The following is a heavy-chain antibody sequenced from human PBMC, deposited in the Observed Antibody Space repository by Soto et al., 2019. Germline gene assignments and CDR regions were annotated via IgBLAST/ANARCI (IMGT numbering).Heavy chain of an antibody. V-gene: IGHV4-4*07. CDR3: ARDREAGYSFYYGMDV. CDR1: GADINTYS. J-gene: IGHJ6*02. Sequence: SETLSLTCSVSGADINTYSWTWIRQPAGKGLEWIGRIYTSASINYNPSLKGRVTLSVDTSTNQVSLRLASVTAADTAIYYCARDREAGYSFYYGMDVWGQGTTATVSS. CDR2: IYTSASI. D-gene: IGHD5-18*01.